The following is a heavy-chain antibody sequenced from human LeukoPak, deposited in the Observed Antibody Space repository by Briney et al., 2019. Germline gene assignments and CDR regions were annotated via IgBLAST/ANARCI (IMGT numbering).Heavy chain of an antibody. D-gene: IGHD2-15*01. CDR1: GYSISSGYY. CDR3: ARGPYCSGGSCWFDP. Sequence: SETLSLTCTVSGYSISSGYYWGWIRQPPGKGLEWIGSIYHGGSTYYNPSLKSRVTISVGTSKNQFSLKLSSVTAADTAVYYCARGPYCSGGSCWFDPWGQGTLVTVSS. CDR2: IYHGGST. J-gene: IGHJ5*02. V-gene: IGHV4-38-2*02.